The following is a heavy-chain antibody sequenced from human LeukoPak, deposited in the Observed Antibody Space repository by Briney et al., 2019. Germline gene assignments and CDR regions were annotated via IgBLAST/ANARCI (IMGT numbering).Heavy chain of an antibody. CDR3: ARVPCSSTSCYHYYYYMDV. CDR1: GGSISSYY. D-gene: IGHD2-2*01. CDR2: IYYSGST. V-gene: IGHV4-59*01. Sequence: SETLSLTCTVSGGSISSYYWSWIRQPPGKGLEWIGYIYYSGSTNYNSSLKSRVTISVDTSKNQFSLKLSSVTAADTAVYYCARVPCSSTSCYHYYYYMDVWGKGTTVTVSS. J-gene: IGHJ6*03.